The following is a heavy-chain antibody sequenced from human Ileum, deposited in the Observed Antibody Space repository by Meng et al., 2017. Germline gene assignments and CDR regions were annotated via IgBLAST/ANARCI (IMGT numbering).Heavy chain of an antibody. CDR2: INLNGTT. D-gene: IGHD3-16*01. J-gene: IGHJ4*02. V-gene: IGHV4-34*01. CDR3: ARGGGRYGRDLDY. Sequence: VRPQEAGPRLVKPSETLSLPCPVYGGSFSGYYCGWIRQPPGTGLELIGDINLNGTTNNNPSLNIRVTISVYTSKNQFPLKLSSVTAADAAVYLCARGGGRYGRDLDYWGQGTLVTVSS. CDR1: GGSFSGYY.